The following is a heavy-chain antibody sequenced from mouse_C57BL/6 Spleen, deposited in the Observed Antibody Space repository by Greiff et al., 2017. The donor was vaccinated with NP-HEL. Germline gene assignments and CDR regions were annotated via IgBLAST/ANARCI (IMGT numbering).Heavy chain of an antibody. V-gene: IGHV14-3*01. CDR3: ARWDYYGSSYEDYAMDY. Sequence: VQLKESVAELVRPGASVKLSCTASGFNIKNTYMHWVKQRPEQGLEWIGRIDPANGNTKYAPKFQGKAPITADTSSNTAYLQLSSFTSEDTASYYCARWDYYGSSYEDYAMDYWGQGTSVTVSS. J-gene: IGHJ4*01. D-gene: IGHD1-1*01. CDR1: GFNIKNTY. CDR2: IDPANGNT.